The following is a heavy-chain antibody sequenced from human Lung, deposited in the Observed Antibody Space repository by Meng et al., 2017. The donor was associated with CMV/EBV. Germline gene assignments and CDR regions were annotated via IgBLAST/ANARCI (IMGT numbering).Heavy chain of an antibody. Sequence: GEXXKISCAASGFTFSTYSVNWVRQAPGKGLEWVSYINAGSSSILYADSVKGRFTISRDNAKSALFLQMSRLRVEDTAIYYCTGKGFDYWGQGALVTVSS. J-gene: IGHJ4*02. V-gene: IGHV3-48*04. CDR2: INAGSSSI. CDR1: GFTFSTYS. D-gene: IGHD1-1*01. CDR3: TGKGFDY.